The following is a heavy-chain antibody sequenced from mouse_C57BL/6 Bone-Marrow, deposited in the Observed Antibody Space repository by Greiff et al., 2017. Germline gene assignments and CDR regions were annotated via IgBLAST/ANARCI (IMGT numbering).Heavy chain of an antibody. CDR2: ISDGGSYT. V-gene: IGHV5-4*01. Sequence: EVQLVESGGGLVKPGGSLKLSCAASGFTFSSYAMSWVRQTPEKRLEWVATISDGGSYTYYPDNVKGRFTISRDNAKNNLYLQMSHLKSEDTAMYYCARLGWFAYWGQGTLVTVSA. J-gene: IGHJ3*01. CDR1: GFTFSSYA. CDR3: ARLGWFAY.